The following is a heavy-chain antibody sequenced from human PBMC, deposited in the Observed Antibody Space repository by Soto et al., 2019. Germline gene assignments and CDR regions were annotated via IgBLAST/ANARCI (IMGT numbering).Heavy chain of an antibody. J-gene: IGHJ4*02. V-gene: IGHV4-30-4*01. CDR3: ARGVWSGYYFDY. CDR1: GGSISSGDYY. CDR2: IYYSGST. Sequence: PSETLSLTCTVSGGSISSGDYYWSWIRQPPGKGLEWIGYIYYSGSTYYNPSLKSRVTISVDTSKNQFSLKLSSVTAADTAVYYCARGVWSGYYFDYWGQGTLVTVSS. D-gene: IGHD3-3*01.